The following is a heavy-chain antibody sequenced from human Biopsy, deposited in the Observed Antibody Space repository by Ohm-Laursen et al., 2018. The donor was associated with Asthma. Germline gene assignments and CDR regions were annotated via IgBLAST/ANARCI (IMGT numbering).Heavy chain of an antibody. CDR2: ISYDGSNQ. J-gene: IGHJ6*02. CDR1: GFTFSDYA. D-gene: IGHD3-10*01. CDR3: ARGRLVWGDYYDVDV. Sequence: RSLRLSCTASGFTFSDYAVHWVRQAPGKGLAWVATISYDGSNQYYADSVKGRFTISRDNSKNTLFLQMGGLRAEDAAVYYCARGRLVWGDYYDVDVWGHGTTVTVSS. V-gene: IGHV3-30-3*01.